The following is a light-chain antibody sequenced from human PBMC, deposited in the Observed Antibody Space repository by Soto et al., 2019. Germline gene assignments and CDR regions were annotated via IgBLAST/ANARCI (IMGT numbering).Light chain of an antibody. Sequence: QSALTQPASVSGSPGQSITISCTGTSSDVGGYNYVSWYQQHTGKAPKLMIYDVSNRPSGVSNRFSGSKSGNTASLTISGLQAEDEADYYCGSYTSGSTLVLFGGGTKLTVL. CDR2: DVS. J-gene: IGLJ2*01. CDR3: GSYTSGSTLVL. V-gene: IGLV2-14*01. CDR1: SSDVGGYNY.